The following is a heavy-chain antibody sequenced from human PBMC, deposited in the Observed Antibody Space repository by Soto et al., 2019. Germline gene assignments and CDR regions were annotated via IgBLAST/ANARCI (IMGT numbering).Heavy chain of an antibody. Sequence: PXETLSLTCGVAGCTVASSHWWSWVRQSPVRGLEWIGNVYHTGDTNFNPSLQSRVTISVDTSKNQFSLRLTSVTAADTAIYYCVREAYIGYGHAIDHWGQGTLVTVSS. V-gene: IGHV4-4*02. CDR2: VYHTGDT. CDR1: GCTVASSHW. J-gene: IGHJ4*02. D-gene: IGHD5-12*01. CDR3: VREAYIGYGHAIDH.